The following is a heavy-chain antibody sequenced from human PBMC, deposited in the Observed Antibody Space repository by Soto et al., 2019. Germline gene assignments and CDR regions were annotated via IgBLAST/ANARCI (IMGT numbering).Heavy chain of an antibody. Sequence: GCLRLAGAASGCTFSNAWLTWVRQAPGKGLEWVGRIKSRVDGGATDYAAPVKGRFTISRDDSKDTVYLEMNSLQNEDTGVYYCSGDHAYWGQGTLVTVYS. CDR2: IKSRVDGGAT. V-gene: IGHV3-15*01. J-gene: IGHJ4*02. D-gene: IGHD3-3*01. CDR3: SGDHAY. CDR1: GCTFSNAW.